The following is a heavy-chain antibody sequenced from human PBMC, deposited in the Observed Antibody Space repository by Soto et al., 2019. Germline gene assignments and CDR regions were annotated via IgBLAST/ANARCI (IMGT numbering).Heavy chain of an antibody. D-gene: IGHD3-10*01. V-gene: IGHV1-8*01. Sequence: EASVKFSGKASGYTFTSYDINWVRQATGQVLECMVWMNPNSGNTGXXXKFQGRFXXTRNTSIITAXMELSXLRSEDTAVYYCICYYVSGSSFRGYWCQGTLVTDSS. CDR2: MNPNSGNT. CDR1: GYTFTSYD. J-gene: IGHJ4*02. CDR3: ICYYVSGSSFRGY.